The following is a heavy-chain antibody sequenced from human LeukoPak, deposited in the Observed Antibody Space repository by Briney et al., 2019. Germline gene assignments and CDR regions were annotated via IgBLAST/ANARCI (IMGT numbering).Heavy chain of an antibody. Sequence: PGGSLRLSCAASGFTFSSYALTGVRQAPGKGLEWVSSISDSGDRTHYADSVKGRFTISRVNSKNTLFLQMSNLRTEDTAVYYCANSSLAWGQGTLVTVSS. CDR3: ANSSLA. V-gene: IGHV3-23*01. J-gene: IGHJ4*02. CDR1: GFTFSSYA. CDR2: ISDSGDRT. D-gene: IGHD6-6*01.